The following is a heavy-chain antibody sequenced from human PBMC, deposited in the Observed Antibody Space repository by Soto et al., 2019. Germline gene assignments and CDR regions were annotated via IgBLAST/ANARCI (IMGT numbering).Heavy chain of an antibody. CDR3: VRDSGAKLSSS. CDR2: IVPIYRTA. CDR1: GGTFSSYR. D-gene: IGHD6-13*01. J-gene: IGHJ4*02. Sequence: SVKVSCKASGGTFSSYRINWVRQAPGQGLEWVGGIVPIYRTADYAQKFQGRVTITADESARTSYMELRSPKSQDTAVYYCVRDSGAKLSSSWGQGTLVTVSS. V-gene: IGHV1-69*13.